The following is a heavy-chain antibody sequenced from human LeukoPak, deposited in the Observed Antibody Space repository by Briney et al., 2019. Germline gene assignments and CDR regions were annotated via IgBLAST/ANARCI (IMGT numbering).Heavy chain of an antibody. D-gene: IGHD3-10*01. CDR2: ISAYNGNT. J-gene: IGHJ5*02. V-gene: IGHV1-18*01. Sequence: ASVKLSCKASGYTFTSYCIRWVRQAPGQGLEWMGWISAYNGNTNYAQKLQGRVPMTTDTSTSTAYMELRSLRSDDTAVYYCARERVTMVRGWHNWFDPWGQGTLVTVSS. CDR1: GYTFTSYC. CDR3: ARERVTMVRGWHNWFDP.